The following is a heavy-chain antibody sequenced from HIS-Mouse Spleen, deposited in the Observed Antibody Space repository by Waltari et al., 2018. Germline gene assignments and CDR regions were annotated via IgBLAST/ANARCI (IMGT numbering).Heavy chain of an antibody. J-gene: IGHJ2*01. V-gene: IGHV4-39*07. Sequence: QLQLQESGPGLVKHAETLSLTCTVSGGAISSSSYYWGWIRQPPGKGREWIGSIYYSGSTYYNPSLKSRVTISVDTSKNQFSLKLSSVTAADTAVYYCAREIPYSSSWYDWYFDLWGRGTLVTVSS. D-gene: IGHD6-13*01. CDR2: IYYSGST. CDR1: GGAISSSSYY. CDR3: AREIPYSSSWYDWYFDL.